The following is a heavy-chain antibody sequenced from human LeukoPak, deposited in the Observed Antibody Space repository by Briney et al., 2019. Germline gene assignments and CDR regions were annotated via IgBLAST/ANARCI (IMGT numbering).Heavy chain of an antibody. Sequence: ASVKVSCKASGYTFTSYGISWVRQAPGQGLEWMGWISAYNGNTNYAQKLQGRVTMTTDTSTSTAYMELRSLRSDDTAVYYCARSPRVSGYYYGMDVWGQGTTVTVSS. CDR2: ISAYNGNT. CDR3: ARSPRVSGYYYGMDV. V-gene: IGHV1-18*01. J-gene: IGHJ6*02. D-gene: IGHD3-10*01. CDR1: GYTFTSYG.